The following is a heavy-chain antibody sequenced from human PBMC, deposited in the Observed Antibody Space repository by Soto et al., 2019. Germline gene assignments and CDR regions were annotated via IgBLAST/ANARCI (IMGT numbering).Heavy chain of an antibody. CDR3: ARVRSMVRGVDYYYYGMDV. Sequence: ASVKVSCKASGGTFSSYAISWVRQAPGQGLEWMGWISAYNGKTNYAQKLQGRVTMTTDTSTSTAYMELRSLRSDDTAVYYCARVRSMVRGVDYYYYGMDVWGQGTTVTVSS. CDR1: GGTFSSYA. CDR2: ISAYNGKT. V-gene: IGHV1-18*01. D-gene: IGHD3-10*01. J-gene: IGHJ6*02.